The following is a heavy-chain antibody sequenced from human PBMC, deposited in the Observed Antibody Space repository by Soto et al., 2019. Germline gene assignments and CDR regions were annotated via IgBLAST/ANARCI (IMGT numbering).Heavy chain of an antibody. CDR3: AGQYYDILTGYYRFDY. J-gene: IGHJ4*02. V-gene: IGHV1-8*01. Sequence: ASVKVSCKASGGTFTSYDINWVRQATGQGLEWMGWMNPNSGNTGYAQKFQGRVTMTRNTSISTAYMELSSLRSEDTAVYYCAGQYYDILTGYYRFDYWGQGTLVTVSS. D-gene: IGHD3-9*01. CDR1: GGTFTSYD. CDR2: MNPNSGNT.